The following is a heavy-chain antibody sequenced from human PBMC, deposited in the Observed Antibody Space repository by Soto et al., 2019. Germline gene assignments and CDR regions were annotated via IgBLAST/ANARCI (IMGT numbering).Heavy chain of an antibody. J-gene: IGHJ4*02. CDR3: ARSPYDYVWGSYRPTFDY. CDR2: ISSSGSTI. D-gene: IGHD3-16*02. V-gene: IGHV3-11*01. CDR1: GFTFSDYY. Sequence: QVQLVESGGGLVKPGGSLRLSCAASGFTFSDYYMSWIRQAPGKGLEWVSYISSSGSTIYYADSVKGRFTISSDNAKNSLYLQMNSLRAEDTAVYYCARSPYDYVWGSYRPTFDYWGQGTLVTVSS.